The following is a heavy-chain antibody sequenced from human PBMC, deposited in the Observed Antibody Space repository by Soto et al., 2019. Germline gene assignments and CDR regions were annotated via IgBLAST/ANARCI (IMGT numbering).Heavy chain of an antibody. Sequence: PSETLSLTCAVSGYSISNGDYWGWIRQAPGKGLEWIGSVYYIGSTHYEPSLRGRIAISVDTLKNQFSLRLPSVTAADTAMYFCARNTSTYFDSWGQGIRVTVSS. CDR3: ARNTSTYFDS. CDR2: VYYIGST. CDR1: GYSISNGDY. V-gene: IGHV4-38-2*01. J-gene: IGHJ4*02.